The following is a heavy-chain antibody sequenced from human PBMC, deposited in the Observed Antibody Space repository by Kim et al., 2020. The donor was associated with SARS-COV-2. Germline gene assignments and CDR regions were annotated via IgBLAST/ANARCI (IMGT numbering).Heavy chain of an antibody. CDR3: ARARTPMIVVVINAFDI. Sequence: SETLSLTCTVSGGSISSGGYYWSWIRQHPGKGLEWIGYIYYSGSTYYNPSLKSRVTISVDTSKNQFSLKLSSVTAADTDVYYCARARTPMIVVVINAFDIWGQGTMVTVSS. D-gene: IGHD3-22*01. CDR2: IYYSGST. V-gene: IGHV4-31*03. CDR1: GGSISSGGYY. J-gene: IGHJ3*02.